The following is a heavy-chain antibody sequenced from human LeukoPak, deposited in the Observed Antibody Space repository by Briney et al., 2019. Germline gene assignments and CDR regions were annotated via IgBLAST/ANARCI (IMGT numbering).Heavy chain of an antibody. CDR1: GYTFTSYD. D-gene: IGHD3/OR15-3a*01. J-gene: IGHJ4*02. Sequence: ASVKVSCKASGYTFTSYDINWVRQATGQGLEWMGWMNPNSGNTGYAQKFQGRVTITRNTSISTAYMELSSLRAEDTAVYYCAKDARTSYFDYWGQGTLVTVSS. CDR2: MNPNSGNT. V-gene: IGHV1-8*03. CDR3: AKDARTSYFDY.